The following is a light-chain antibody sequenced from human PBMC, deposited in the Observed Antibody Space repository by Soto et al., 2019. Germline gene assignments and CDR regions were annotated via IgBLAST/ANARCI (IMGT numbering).Light chain of an antibody. J-gene: IGLJ1*01. Sequence: QSVLTQPASVSGSPGQSITISCPGTRSDVGGYNYVSWYQHHPGKAPKLIIYDVSNRPSGVSIRFSGSKSDNTASLTISGLQPEDEADYHCSSYTTSNTRQIVFGTGTKLTVL. CDR3: SSYTTSNTRQIV. V-gene: IGLV2-14*03. CDR2: DVS. CDR1: RSDVGGYNY.